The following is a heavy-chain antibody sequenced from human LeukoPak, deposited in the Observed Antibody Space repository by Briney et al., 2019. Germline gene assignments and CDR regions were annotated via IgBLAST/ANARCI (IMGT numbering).Heavy chain of an antibody. D-gene: IGHD2-2*01. CDR3: AREVGYSSSYYGRFDP. J-gene: IGHJ5*02. CDR1: GYTFTGYY. CDR2: VNPNNGVP. Sequence: ASVKVSCKASGYTFTGYYMHWVRQAPGQGLEWMGRVNPNNGVPNYAQNFQGRVTMTRDTAISTAYMELSSLRSDDTAVYFCAREVGYSSSYYGRFDPWGQGTLVIVSS. V-gene: IGHV1-2*06.